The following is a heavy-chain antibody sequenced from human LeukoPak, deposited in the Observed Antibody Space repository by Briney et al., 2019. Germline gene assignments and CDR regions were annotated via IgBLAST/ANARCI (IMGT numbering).Heavy chain of an antibody. V-gene: IGHV3-7*01. CDR1: GFTFSSYW. D-gene: IGHD6-19*01. J-gene: IGHJ4*02. CDR2: IKQDGSEK. CDR3: AKDPRTGAVSGIFYFDY. Sequence: KPGGSLRLSCAASGFTFSSYWMSWVRQAPGKGLEWVANIKQDGSEKYYVDSVKGRFTISRDNAKNSLYLHMDNLRAEDTAVYYCAKDPRTGAVSGIFYFDYWGQGTLLTVSS.